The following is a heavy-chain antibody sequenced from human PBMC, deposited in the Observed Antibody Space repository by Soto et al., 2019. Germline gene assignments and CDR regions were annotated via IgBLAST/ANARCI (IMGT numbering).Heavy chain of an antibody. D-gene: IGHD6-13*01. J-gene: IGHJ4*02. V-gene: IGHV3-7*01. CDR3: ARVVNMYSSSWYFDY. Sequence: GGSLRISCAATGFTFSSYWMSWVRQAPGKGLEWVVNIKPDGSEKYYVESVKGRFTISRDNAKNSLYLQMNSLRAEDTAVYYRARVVNMYSSSWYFDYWGQGTLVTVSS. CDR1: GFTFSSYW. CDR2: IKPDGSEK.